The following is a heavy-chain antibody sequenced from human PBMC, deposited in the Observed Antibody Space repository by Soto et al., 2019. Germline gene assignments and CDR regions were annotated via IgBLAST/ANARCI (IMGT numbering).Heavy chain of an antibody. CDR1: GFTVSSNY. CDR3: ARDYPPGLVTTSPTAHSNYMDV. V-gene: IGHV3-66*01. CDR2: IYSGGST. J-gene: IGHJ6*03. D-gene: IGHD4-17*01. Sequence: EVQLVESGGGLVQPGGSLRLSCAASGFTVSSNYMSWVRQAPGKGLEWVSVIYSGGSTYYADSVKGRFTISRDNSKHTLYLQMNSLRAEDTAVYYCARDYPPGLVTTSPTAHSNYMDVWGKGTTVTVSS.